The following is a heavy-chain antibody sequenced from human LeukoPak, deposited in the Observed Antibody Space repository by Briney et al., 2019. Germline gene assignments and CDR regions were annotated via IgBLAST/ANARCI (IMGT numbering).Heavy chain of an antibody. V-gene: IGHV4-30-2*03. CDR2: IYYSGST. J-gene: IGHJ4*02. Sequence: PSQTLSLTCAVSGGSISSGGYSWSWIRQPPGKGLEWIGYIYYSGSTYYNPSLKSRVTISVDTSKSQFSLKLSSATAADTAVYYCARHRGFRTSDYFDYWGQGTLVTVSS. CDR3: ARHRGFRTSDYFDY. D-gene: IGHD3-3*01. CDR1: GGSISSGGYS.